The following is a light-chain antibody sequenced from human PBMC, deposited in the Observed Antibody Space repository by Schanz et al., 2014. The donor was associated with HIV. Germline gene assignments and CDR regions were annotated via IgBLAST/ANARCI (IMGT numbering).Light chain of an antibody. CDR2: EVS. Sequence: QSALTQPPSASGSPGQSVTISCTGTSSDVGGYNYVSWCQQHPGKAPKLMIYEVSKRPSGVPDRFSGSKSGNTASLTVSGLQAEDEADYYCSSYTSSSTWVFGGGTKLTVL. J-gene: IGLJ3*02. V-gene: IGLV2-8*01. CDR3: SSYTSSSTWV. CDR1: SSDVGGYNY.